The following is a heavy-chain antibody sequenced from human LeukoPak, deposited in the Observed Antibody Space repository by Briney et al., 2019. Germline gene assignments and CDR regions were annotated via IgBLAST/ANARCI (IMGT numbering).Heavy chain of an antibody. CDR2: IYYSGST. V-gene: IGHV4-39*01. D-gene: IGHD3-16*01. CDR3: ARQGGAFDY. Sequence: TSSETLSLTCTVSAGSISSSSYYWGWIRQPPGKGLEWIGSIYYSGSTYYNPSLKSRVTISVDTSKNQFSLKLSSVTAADTAVYYCARQGGAFDYWPRGTRVSVS. J-gene: IGHJ4*02. CDR1: AGSISSSSYY.